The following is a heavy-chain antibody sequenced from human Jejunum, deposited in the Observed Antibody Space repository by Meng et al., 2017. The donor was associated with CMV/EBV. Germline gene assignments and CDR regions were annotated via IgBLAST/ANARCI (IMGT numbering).Heavy chain of an antibody. J-gene: IGHJ3*02. CDR1: YT. D-gene: IGHD3-3*01. Sequence: YTMNWVRQAPGKGLEWVSSISGSSNYIYYADSLKGRFTISRDNARNSLHLQLNSLRAEDTAVYYCARAGAFWSGYYTDAFDIWGRGTMVTVSS. CDR3: ARAGAFWSGYYTDAFDI. CDR2: ISGSSNYI. V-gene: IGHV3-21*01.